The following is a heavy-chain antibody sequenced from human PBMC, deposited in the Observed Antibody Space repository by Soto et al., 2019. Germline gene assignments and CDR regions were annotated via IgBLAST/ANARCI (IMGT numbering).Heavy chain of an antibody. Sequence: GGSLRLSCAASGFTFSSYSMNWVRQAPGKGLEWVSSISSSSSYIYYADSVKGRFTISRDNAKNSLYLQMNSLRAEYSAVYYYARDKRINWDYYAFDIWGQGTMVTVSS. D-gene: IGHD1-7*01. CDR2: ISSSSSYI. CDR3: ARDKRINWDYYAFDI. CDR1: GFTFSSYS. V-gene: IGHV3-21*01. J-gene: IGHJ3*02.